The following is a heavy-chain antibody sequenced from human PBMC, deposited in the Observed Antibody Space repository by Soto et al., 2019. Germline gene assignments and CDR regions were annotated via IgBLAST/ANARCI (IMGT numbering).Heavy chain of an antibody. D-gene: IGHD2-8*01. Sequence: PSETLSLTCTVSGGHLNSGDYYWSWIRQPPGKGLEWIGYIYYSGSTSYNPSLKSRVTISVDTSKNQFSLKLNSVTAADTAVYYCARTEYCTNGVCLRYNWFDPWGRGTLVTVS. CDR3: ARTEYCTNGVCLRYNWFDP. J-gene: IGHJ5*02. V-gene: IGHV4-30-4*01. CDR1: GGHLNSGDYY. CDR2: IYYSGST.